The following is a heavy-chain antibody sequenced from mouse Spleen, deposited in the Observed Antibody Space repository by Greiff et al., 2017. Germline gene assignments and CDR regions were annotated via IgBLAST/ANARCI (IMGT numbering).Heavy chain of an antibody. V-gene: IGHV5-9-1*01. CDR2: ISSGGSYT. CDR1: GFTFSSYA. CDR3: ARCSDYAMDY. Sequence: EVMLVESGGGLVKPGGSLKLSCAASGFTFSSYAMSWVRQTPEKRLEWVATISSGGSYTYYPDSVKGRFTISRDNAKNTLYLQMSSLRSEDTAMYYCARCSDYAMDYWGQGTSVTVSS. J-gene: IGHJ4*01. D-gene: IGHD1-1*01.